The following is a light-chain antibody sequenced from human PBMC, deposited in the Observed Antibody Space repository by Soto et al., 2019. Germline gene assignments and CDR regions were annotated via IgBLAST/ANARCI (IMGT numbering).Light chain of an antibody. CDR2: ENN. J-gene: IGLJ3*02. V-gene: IGLV1-51*02. CDR3: GTWDSSLCAEM. CDR1: SSNIGNNY. Sequence: QSVLTQPPSVSAAPGQKVTISCSGSSSNIGNNYVSWYQQLPGTAPKLLIYENNKRPSGIPDRCSGSKSGTSATLGITGLETGDEADYYCGTWDSSLCAEMFGGGTKLTVL.